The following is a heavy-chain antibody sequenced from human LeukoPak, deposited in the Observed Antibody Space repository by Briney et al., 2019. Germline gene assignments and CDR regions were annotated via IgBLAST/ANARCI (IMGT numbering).Heavy chain of an antibody. Sequence: GGSLRLSCAASGFTFSSYEMNWVRQAPGKGLEWVSYVSTSGSTIYYADSVKGRFTISRDNAKNSLYLQMNSLRAEDTAVYYCARAGSGSYSWGQGTLVTVSS. CDR1: GFTFSSYE. V-gene: IGHV3-48*03. D-gene: IGHD3-10*01. J-gene: IGHJ5*02. CDR3: ARAGSGSYS. CDR2: VSTSGSTI.